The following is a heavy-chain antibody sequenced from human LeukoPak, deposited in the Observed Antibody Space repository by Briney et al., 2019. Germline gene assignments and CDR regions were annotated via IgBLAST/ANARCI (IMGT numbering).Heavy chain of an antibody. D-gene: IGHD1-26*01. CDR3: ARGRELTGVAGHYSFDY. CDR1: TGSMSGYF. Sequence: PSETLSFTCTVSTGSMSGYFWTWLRQPAGKGLEWIGRIYTTGSAYYNPSLESRVTFSLDTSNNQFSLDVTSVTAADTAVYFCARGRELTGVAGHYSFDYWGQGILVSVSS. J-gene: IGHJ4*02. V-gene: IGHV4-4*07. CDR2: IYTTGSA.